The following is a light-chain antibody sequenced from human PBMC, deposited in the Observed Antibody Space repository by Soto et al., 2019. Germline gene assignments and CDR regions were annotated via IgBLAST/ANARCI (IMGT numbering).Light chain of an antibody. CDR1: SSDVGSYNL. J-gene: IGLJ1*01. CDR2: EGS. CDR3: CSYAGSSTFRLV. V-gene: IGLV2-23*03. Sequence: QSVLTQPASVSGSPGQSITISCTGTSSDVGSYNLVSWYQQHPGKAPKLMIYEGSKRPSGVSNRFSGSKSGNTASLTISGLQAEDEADYYCCSYAGSSTFRLVFGTGTKLTVL.